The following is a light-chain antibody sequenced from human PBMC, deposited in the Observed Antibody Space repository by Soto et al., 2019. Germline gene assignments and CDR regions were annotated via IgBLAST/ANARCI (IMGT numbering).Light chain of an antibody. J-gene: IGKJ3*01. CDR2: SAS. V-gene: IGKV1-27*01. CDR1: QDIGYF. CDR3: QKYDSAPFT. Sequence: DIQMTQSPSSLSASVGDRVTITCRASQDIGYFLTWYQQRPGKVPKLIIYSASPLFSGAPSRFSGSGSGTDFTLTIFNLQPDDVATYYCQKYDSAPFTFGPGTRVEIK.